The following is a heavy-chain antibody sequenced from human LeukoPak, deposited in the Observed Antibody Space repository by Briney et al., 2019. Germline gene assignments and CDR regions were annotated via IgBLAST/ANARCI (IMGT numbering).Heavy chain of an antibody. V-gene: IGHV4-59*01. D-gene: IGHD6-19*01. CDR2: IYYSGST. J-gene: IGHJ4*02. CDR3: ARESGYSSGWYSLVDY. CDR1: GGSISGYY. Sequence: SETLSLTCTVSGGSISGYYWSWIRQPPGKGLEWIGYIYYSGSTNYNPSLKSRVTISVDTSKKQFSLKLSSVTAADTAVYYCARESGYSSGWYSLVDYWGQGTLVTVSS.